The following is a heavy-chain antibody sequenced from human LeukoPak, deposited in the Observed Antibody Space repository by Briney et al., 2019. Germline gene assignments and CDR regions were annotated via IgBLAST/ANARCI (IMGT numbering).Heavy chain of an antibody. D-gene: IGHD6-19*01. Sequence: PSETLSLTCTVSGGSISSSSYNWGWIRQPPGKGLEWTGNIYYSGSTSYNPSLMSRISISVDTSKNQFYLKLSSVTAADTAVYYCATWKRITGGGTGGFDYWGQGALVTVSS. V-gene: IGHV4-39*01. J-gene: IGHJ4*02. CDR1: GGSISSSSYN. CDR3: ATWKRITGGGTGGFDY. CDR2: IYYSGST.